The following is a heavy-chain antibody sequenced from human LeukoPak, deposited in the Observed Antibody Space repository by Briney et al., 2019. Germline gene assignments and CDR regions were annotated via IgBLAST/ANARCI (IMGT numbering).Heavy chain of an antibody. Sequence: GGSLRLSCAASGFTFSSYAMSWVRQAPGKGLEWVSAISGSGGSTYYADSVKGRFTISRDNSKNTLYLQMNSLRAEDTAVYYCAKDRLWFGELHGAFDIWGQGTMVTVSS. CDR2: ISGSGGST. J-gene: IGHJ3*02. CDR1: GFTFSSYA. V-gene: IGHV3-23*01. CDR3: AKDRLWFGELHGAFDI. D-gene: IGHD3-10*01.